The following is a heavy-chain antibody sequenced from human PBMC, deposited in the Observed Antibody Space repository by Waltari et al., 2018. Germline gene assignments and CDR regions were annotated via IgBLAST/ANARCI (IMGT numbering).Heavy chain of an antibody. CDR2: IIPSVATA. J-gene: IGHJ3*02. V-gene: IGHV1-69*10. Sequence: QVQLVQSGAEVKKPGASVKVSCKAAGGTCSSYASSWVRQAPGQGREWMGGIIPSVATAHYPQKFQGRVTITADKSTSTAYLELSILRSEDTAVYYCSRLYRGYDLHAFDIWGHGTMVTVSS. CDR3: SRLYRGYDLHAFDI. D-gene: IGHD5-12*01. CDR1: GGTCSSYA.